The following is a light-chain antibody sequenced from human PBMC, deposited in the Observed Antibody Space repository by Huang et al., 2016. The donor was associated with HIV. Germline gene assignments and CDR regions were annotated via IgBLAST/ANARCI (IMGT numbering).Light chain of an antibody. CDR3: QQTYSTPLT. Sequence: DIQMTQSPSALSASVGDRVSNTCRASHYIGSYLHWYQQKPGKAPNLLIYAASNLQGGVPSRFSGSGSGTHFTLNISSLQPDDIASYYCQQTYSTPLTFGGRTKVEIK. J-gene: IGKJ4*01. CDR1: HYIGSY. CDR2: AAS. V-gene: IGKV1-39*01.